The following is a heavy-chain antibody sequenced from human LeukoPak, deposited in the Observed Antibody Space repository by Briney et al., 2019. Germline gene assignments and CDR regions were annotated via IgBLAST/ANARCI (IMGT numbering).Heavy chain of an antibody. J-gene: IGHJ4*02. CDR2: ISSSSSYI. CDR1: GFTFSSYS. D-gene: IGHD3/OR15-3a*01. Sequence: GGSLRLSCAASGFTFSSYSMNWVRQAPGKGLEWVSSISSSSSYIYYADSVKGRFTISGDNAKNTLYLQMNSLRAEDTAVYYCARSLGRAPHDYWGQGTLVTVSS. CDR3: ARSLGRAPHDY. V-gene: IGHV3-21*01.